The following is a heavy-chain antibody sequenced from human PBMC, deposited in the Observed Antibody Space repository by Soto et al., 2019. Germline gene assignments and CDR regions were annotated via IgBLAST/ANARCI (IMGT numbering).Heavy chain of an antibody. CDR1: GGSISSSSYY. CDR2: IYYSGST. CDR3: ASGGGSRTLGH. Sequence: PSETLSLTCTVSGGSISSSSYYWGWIRQPPGKGLEWIGSIYYSGSTYYNPSLKSRVTISVDTSKNQFSLKLSSVTAADTAVYYCASGGGSRTLGHWGQGTLVTVSS. V-gene: IGHV4-39*01. D-gene: IGHD2-15*01. J-gene: IGHJ4*02.